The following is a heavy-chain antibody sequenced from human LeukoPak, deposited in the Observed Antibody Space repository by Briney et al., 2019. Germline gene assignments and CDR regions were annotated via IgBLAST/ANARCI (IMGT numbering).Heavy chain of an antibody. Sequence: SETLSLTCTVSGGSISSGGYYWSWIRQHPGKGLEWIGYIYYSGSTYYNPSLKSRVTISVDTSKNQFSLKQSSVTAADTAVYYCARHRPFVGRGHYDYVWWFDPWGQGTLVTVSS. D-gene: IGHD3-16*01. CDR1: GGSISSGGYY. V-gene: IGHV4-31*03. CDR2: IYYSGST. J-gene: IGHJ5*02. CDR3: ARHRPFVGRGHYDYVWWFDP.